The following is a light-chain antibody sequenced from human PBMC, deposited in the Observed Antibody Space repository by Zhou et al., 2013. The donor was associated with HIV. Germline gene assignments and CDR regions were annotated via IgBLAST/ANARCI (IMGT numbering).Light chain of an antibody. CDR1: QSVASAH. V-gene: IGKV3-11*01. Sequence: PGERATLSCWASQSVASAHLAWYQQKPGQAPRLLIYDASNRATGIPARFSGSGSGTDFTLTISSLEPEDFAVYYCQQRSAWPLTFGGGTKVEVK. J-gene: IGKJ4*01. CDR2: DAS. CDR3: QQRSAWPLT.